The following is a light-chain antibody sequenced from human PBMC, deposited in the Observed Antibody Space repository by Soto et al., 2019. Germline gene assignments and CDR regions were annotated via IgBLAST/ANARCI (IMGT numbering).Light chain of an antibody. CDR1: QSISNY. CDR3: QQSYSTPRT. Sequence: DIQMTQSPSSLSASVGDRVTITCRASQSISNYLNWYQHKPGKAPNLLIYAASSLQSGVPSRFSGRGSGTDSTLTISSLQPEDFTTYYCQQSYSTPRTFGQGTKVDIK. J-gene: IGKJ1*01. CDR2: AAS. V-gene: IGKV1-39*01.